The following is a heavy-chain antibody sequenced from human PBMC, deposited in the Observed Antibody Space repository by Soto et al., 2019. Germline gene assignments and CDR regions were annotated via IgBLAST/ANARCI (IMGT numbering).Heavy chain of an antibody. Sequence: QVQLQESGPGLVKPSQTLSLTCTDSGGSISSGDYYWNWIRQPPGKGLEWIGYIYYSGSTFYNPSLKSRLTISVDMSKNQFSLKLSSVTAADTAVYYCARDFGTYYYDSSGFNGAYYHAMDVWGQGTTVTVSS. D-gene: IGHD3-22*01. CDR2: IYYSGST. CDR1: GGSISSGDYY. J-gene: IGHJ6*02. V-gene: IGHV4-30-4*01. CDR3: ARDFGTYYYDSSGFNGAYYHAMDV.